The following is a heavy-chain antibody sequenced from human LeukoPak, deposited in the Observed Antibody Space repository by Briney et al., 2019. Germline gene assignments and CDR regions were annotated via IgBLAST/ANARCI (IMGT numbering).Heavy chain of an antibody. CDR3: ARGGESGYDT. CDR2: IYYSGST. V-gene: IGHV4-59*08. J-gene: IGHJ5*02. CDR1: GGSISSYY. D-gene: IGHD5-12*01. Sequence: SETLSLTCTVSGGSISSYYWSWIRQPPGKGLEWIGYIYYSGSTNYNPSLKSRLTISVDTSKNQFSLKLSSVTAADTAVYYCARGGESGYDTWGQGSLVTVSS.